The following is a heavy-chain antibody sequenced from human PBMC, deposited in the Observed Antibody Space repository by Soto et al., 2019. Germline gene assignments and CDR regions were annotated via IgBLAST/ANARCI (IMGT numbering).Heavy chain of an antibody. Sequence: QVRLVQSGAEVTKPGSSVKVSCKASGGTFSSYAISWVRQAPGQGLEWMGGIIPIFGTANYAQKFQVRVTITADESTSTAYMELSSLRSEDTAVYYCAREQCPTPAPYYYYGMDVWGQGTTVTVSS. CDR3: AREQCPTPAPYYYYGMDV. CDR1: GGTFSSYA. J-gene: IGHJ6*02. V-gene: IGHV1-69*01. D-gene: IGHD6-19*01. CDR2: IIPIFGTA.